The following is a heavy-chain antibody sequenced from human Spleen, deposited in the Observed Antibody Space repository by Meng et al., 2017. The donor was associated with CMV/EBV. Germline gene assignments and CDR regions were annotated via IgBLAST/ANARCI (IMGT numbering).Heavy chain of an antibody. CDR2: IYYSGST. D-gene: IGHD2-2*02. CDR3: ARMTGGYCSSTSCYRGPGYYYGMDV. Sequence: SETLSLTCTVSGGSISSYYWSWIRQPPGKGLEWSGYIYYSGSTNYNPSLKSRVTISVDTSTNQFSLKLSSVTAADTAGYYCARMTGGYCSSTSCYRGPGYYYGMDVWGQGTTVTVSS. J-gene: IGHJ6*02. CDR1: GGSISSYY. V-gene: IGHV4-59*01.